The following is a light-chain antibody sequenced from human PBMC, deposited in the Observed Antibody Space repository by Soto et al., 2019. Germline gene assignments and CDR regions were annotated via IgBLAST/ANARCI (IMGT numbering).Light chain of an antibody. CDR1: SSNIGSNT. CDR2: SNN. CDR3: AAWDDSLNGLYV. V-gene: IGLV1-44*01. Sequence: QSVLTQPPSASGTPGQRLTISCSGSSSNIGSNTVNWYQQLPGTAPKLLIYSNNQRPSGVPDRFSGSKSGTSASLAISGLQSEDEADYYCAAWDDSLNGLYVFGTGTRSPS. J-gene: IGLJ1*01.